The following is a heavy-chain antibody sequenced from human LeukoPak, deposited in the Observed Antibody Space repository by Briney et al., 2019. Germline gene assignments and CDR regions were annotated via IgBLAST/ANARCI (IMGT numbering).Heavy chain of an antibody. D-gene: IGHD3-10*01. CDR3: AKDQGGITMVRGVITY. J-gene: IGHJ4*02. CDR1: GFTFSSYA. V-gene: IGHV3-23*01. Sequence: GGSLRLSCAASGFTFSSYAMSWVRQAPGKGLEWVSAISGSGGSTYYADSVKGRFTISRDNSKNTLYLQMNSLRAEDTAVYYCAKDQGGITMVRGVITYWCQGTLVTVSS. CDR2: ISGSGGST.